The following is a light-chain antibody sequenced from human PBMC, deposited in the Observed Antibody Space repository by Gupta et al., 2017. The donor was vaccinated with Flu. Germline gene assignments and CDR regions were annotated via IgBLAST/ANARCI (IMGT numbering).Light chain of an antibody. CDR2: DDD. V-gene: IGLV3-21*01. Sequence: GSETVHWYQQKPGQAPVLVLYDDDFRPSGIPGRFSGSNSGNTATLTIRRAAAGDEADYYCQVWDTASDHWLFGAGTTLTVV. CDR3: QVWDTASDHWL. J-gene: IGLJ3*02. CDR1: GSET.